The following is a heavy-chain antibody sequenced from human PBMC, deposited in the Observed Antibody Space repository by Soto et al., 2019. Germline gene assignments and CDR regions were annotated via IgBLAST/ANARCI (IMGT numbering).Heavy chain of an antibody. CDR3: ARGAVDIEATVKSDWFDP. CDR1: GGTFSSYA. J-gene: IGHJ5*02. CDR2: IIPIFGTA. Sequence: QVQLVQSGAEVTKPGSSVKVSCKASGGTFSSYAISWVRPAPGQGLEWMGGIIPIFGTANYAQKFQGRVMITADESTRTACMELSSLSSEDTAVSYCARGAVDIEATVKSDWFDPWGQVTLVTVSS. D-gene: IGHD5-12*01. V-gene: IGHV1-69*01.